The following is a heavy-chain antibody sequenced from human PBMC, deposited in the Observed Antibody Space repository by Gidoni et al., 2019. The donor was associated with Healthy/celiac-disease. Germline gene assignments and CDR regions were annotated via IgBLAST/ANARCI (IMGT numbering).Heavy chain of an antibody. CDR2: IGTAGDT. D-gene: IGHD4-17*01. CDR3: ARGPTTLRAFDI. J-gene: IGHJ3*02. CDR1: GFTVSRYD. Sequence: EVQLVESGGGLVQPGGSLRLSCAASGFTVSRYDMHWVRQATGKGLEWVSAIGTAGDTYYPGSVKGRFTISRENAKNSLYLQMNSLRAEDTAVYYCARGPTTLRAFDIWGQGTMVTVSS. V-gene: IGHV3-13*01.